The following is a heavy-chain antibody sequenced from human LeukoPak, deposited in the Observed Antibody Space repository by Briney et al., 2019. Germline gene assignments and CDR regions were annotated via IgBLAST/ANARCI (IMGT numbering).Heavy chain of an antibody. CDR2: ISSSSSYI. CDR3: ARGDSGWYHPLDY. CDR1: GFTFSSYS. Sequence: PGESLSLSCAASGFTFSSYSMNWIRQAPGKGLEWVSSISSSSSYIYYADSVKGRLNISRDNAKISLYLQMNGLRAEDTAVYYCARGDSGWYHPLDYWGQGTLVTVSS. D-gene: IGHD6-19*01. J-gene: IGHJ4*02. V-gene: IGHV3-21*01.